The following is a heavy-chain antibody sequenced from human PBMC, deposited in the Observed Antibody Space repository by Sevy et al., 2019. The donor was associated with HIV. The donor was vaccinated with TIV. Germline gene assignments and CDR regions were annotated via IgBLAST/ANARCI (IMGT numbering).Heavy chain of an antibody. CDR3: ARGGYCSSTSCYTRSEWYYYYYGMDV. J-gene: IGHJ6*02. V-gene: IGHV3-11*01. CDR1: GFTFSDYY. D-gene: IGHD2-2*02. Sequence: GGSLRLSCAASGFTFSDYYMSWIRQAPGKGLEWVSYISSSGSTIYYADSVKGRFTISRDNAKNSLYLQMNSLRAEDTAVYYCARGGYCSSTSCYTRSEWYYYYYGMDVWGQGTTVTVSS. CDR2: ISSSGSTI.